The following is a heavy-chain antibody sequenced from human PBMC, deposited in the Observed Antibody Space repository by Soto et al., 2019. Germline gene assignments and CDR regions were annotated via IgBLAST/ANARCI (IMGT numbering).Heavy chain of an antibody. V-gene: IGHV3-21*01. D-gene: IGHD4-17*01. CDR2: ISSSSSYI. CDR3: ARDQMTTVTGIDY. CDR1: GFTFSSYS. Sequence: GGSLRLSCAASGFTFSSYSMNWVRQAPGKGLEWVSSISSSSSYIYYADSVKGRFTISRDNAKNSLYLQMNSLRAEDTAVYYCARDQMTTVTGIDYWGQGTLVTVSS. J-gene: IGHJ4*02.